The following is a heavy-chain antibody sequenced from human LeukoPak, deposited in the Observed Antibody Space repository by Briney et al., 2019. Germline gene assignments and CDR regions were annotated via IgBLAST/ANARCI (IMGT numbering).Heavy chain of an antibody. CDR3: ARGSSGWYPEYFQH. Sequence: GGSLRLSCAASGFTFSSYAMSWVRRAPGKGLEWVSAISNSGGSTYYADSVKGRFTISRDNSKNTLYLQMNSLRAEDTAVYYCARGSSGWYPEYFQHWGQGTLVTVSS. J-gene: IGHJ1*01. CDR2: ISNSGGST. D-gene: IGHD6-19*01. V-gene: IGHV3-23*01. CDR1: GFTFSSYA.